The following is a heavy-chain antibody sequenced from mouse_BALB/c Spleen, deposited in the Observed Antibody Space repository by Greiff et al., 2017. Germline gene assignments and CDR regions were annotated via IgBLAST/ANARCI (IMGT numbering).Heavy chain of an antibody. CDR2: FSSGGSYT. J-gene: IGHJ4*01. Sequence: EVKLVESGGDLVKPGGSLKLSCAASGFTFSSYGMSWVRQTPDKRLEWVATFSSGGSYTYYPDSVKGRFTISRDNAKNTLYLQMSSLKSEDTAMYYCASYDYDGMDYWGQGTSVTVSS. CDR1: GFTFSSYG. CDR3: ASYDYDGMDY. D-gene: IGHD2-4*01. V-gene: IGHV5-6*01.